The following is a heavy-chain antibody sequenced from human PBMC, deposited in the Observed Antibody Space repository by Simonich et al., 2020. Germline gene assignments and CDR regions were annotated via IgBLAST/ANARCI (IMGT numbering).Heavy chain of an antibody. J-gene: IGHJ2*01. CDR1: GFTFSSYW. Sequence: EVQLVESGGGLVQPGGSLRLSCAASGFTFSSYWMSWVRQAQGKGVEVVANIKTEGSEKDYVDAGKCRFTISRDNAKNSLYRQMNSLRAEDTAVYYCAREYSSSSDPYWYFDLWGRGTLVTVSS. CDR2: IKTEGSEK. CDR3: AREYSSSSDPYWYFDL. V-gene: IGHV3-7*01. D-gene: IGHD6-6*01.